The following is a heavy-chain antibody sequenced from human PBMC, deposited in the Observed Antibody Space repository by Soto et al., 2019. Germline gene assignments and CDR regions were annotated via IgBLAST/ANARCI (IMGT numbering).Heavy chain of an antibody. J-gene: IGHJ3*02. CDR1: GGSFSGYY. CDR2: INHSGST. CDR3: ARDPGKGDSSGYLLGAFDI. V-gene: IGHV4-34*01. Sequence: SETLSLTCAVYGGSFSGYYWSWIRQPPGKGLEWIGEINHSGSTNYNPSLKSRVTITADESTSTAYMELSSLRSEDTAVYYCARDPGKGDSSGYLLGAFDIWGQGTMVTVSS. D-gene: IGHD3-22*01.